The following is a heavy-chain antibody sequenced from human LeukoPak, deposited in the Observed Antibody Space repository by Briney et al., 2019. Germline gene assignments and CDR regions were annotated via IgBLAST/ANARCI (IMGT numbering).Heavy chain of an antibody. CDR3: ARGFSRLYFDY. CDR1: GFDFTVHW. D-gene: IGHD3-10*01. J-gene: IGHJ4*02. Sequence: GESLKISCKASGFDFTVHWIAWVRQMSGKGLEWMGIIYPGDSDTRYSPSFQGQVTISADKSISTAYLQWSSLKASDTAMYYCARGFSRLYFDYWGQGTLLTVSS. V-gene: IGHV5-51*01. CDR2: IYPGDSDT.